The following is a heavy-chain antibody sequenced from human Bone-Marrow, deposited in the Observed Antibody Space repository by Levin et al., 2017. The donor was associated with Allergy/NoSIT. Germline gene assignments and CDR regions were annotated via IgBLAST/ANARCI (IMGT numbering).Heavy chain of an antibody. J-gene: IGHJ6*02. CDR1: GFTFSSYW. CDR2: INSDGSST. V-gene: IGHV3-74*01. CDR3: ASSNYYDSSGQGPYGMDV. Sequence: PGESLKISCAASGFTFSSYWMHWVRQAPGKGLVWVSRINSDGSSTSYADSVKGRFTISRDNAKNTLYLQMNSLRAEDTAVYYCASSNYYDSSGQGPYGMDVWGQGTTVTVSS. D-gene: IGHD3-22*01.